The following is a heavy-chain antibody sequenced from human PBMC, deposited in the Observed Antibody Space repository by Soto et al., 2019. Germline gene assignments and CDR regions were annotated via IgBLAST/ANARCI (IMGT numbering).Heavy chain of an antibody. V-gene: IGHV3-48*02. CDR3: ARADYPNYYYYGLDV. CDR1: GFTFSTYH. J-gene: IGHJ6*02. Sequence: RRLSCAASGFTFSTYHMNWVRQAPGRGLEWVSYISSSSSTIYYADSVEGRFTISRDNAKSSLYLQMNSLRDEDTAVYYCARADYPNYYYYGLDVWGQGTTVTVSS. CDR2: ISSSSSTI. D-gene: IGHD4-17*01.